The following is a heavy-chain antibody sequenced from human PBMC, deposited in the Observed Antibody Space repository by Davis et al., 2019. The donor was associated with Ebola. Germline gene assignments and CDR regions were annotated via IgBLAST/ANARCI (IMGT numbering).Heavy chain of an antibody. J-gene: IGHJ4*02. CDR3: ASRGSSWYYFDS. CDR1: GGTFRSNV. CDR2: IIPVFLTA. D-gene: IGHD6-13*01. V-gene: IGHV1-69*13. Sequence: AALVKVSCKASGGTFRSNVISWVRQAPGQGLEWMGGIIPVFLTANYAQKFQDRVTITADESTTTAYMEVSSLRSEDTAVYFCASRGSSWYYFDSWGQGTLLTVSS.